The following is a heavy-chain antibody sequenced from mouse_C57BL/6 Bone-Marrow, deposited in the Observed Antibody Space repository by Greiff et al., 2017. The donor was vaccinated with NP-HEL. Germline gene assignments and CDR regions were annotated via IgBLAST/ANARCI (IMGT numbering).Heavy chain of an antibody. Sequence: EVHLVESGAELVRPGASVKLSCTASGFNIKDDYMHWVKQRPEQGLEWIGWIDPENGDTEYASKFQGKATITADTSSNTAYLQLSSLTSEDTAVYYCTTDYGSFLYAMDYWGQGTSVTVSS. CDR2: IDPENGDT. J-gene: IGHJ4*01. V-gene: IGHV14-4*01. D-gene: IGHD1-1*01. CDR1: GFNIKDDY. CDR3: TTDYGSFLYAMDY.